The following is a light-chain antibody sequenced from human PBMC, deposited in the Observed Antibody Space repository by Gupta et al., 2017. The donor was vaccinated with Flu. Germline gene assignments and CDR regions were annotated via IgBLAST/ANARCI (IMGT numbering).Light chain of an antibody. CDR3: QQYSDWPPYT. J-gene: IGKJ2*01. V-gene: IGKV3-15*01. Sequence: EIVMTQSPATLSVSPGERATISCRASQTVSSNLAWYQQKPGQAPRLLIYGASTRATGIPARFSGSGSGTDFTITISSLQSEDFAVYYCQQYSDWPPYTFGQGTKLEIK. CDR2: GAS. CDR1: QTVSSN.